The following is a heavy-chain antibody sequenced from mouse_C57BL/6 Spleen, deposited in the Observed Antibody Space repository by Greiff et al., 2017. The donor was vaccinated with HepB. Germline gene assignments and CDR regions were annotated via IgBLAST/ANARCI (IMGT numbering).Heavy chain of an antibody. CDR1: GYTFTSYW. Sequence: QVQLKQPGAELVRPGSSVKLSCKASGYTFTSYWMHWVKQRPIQGLEWIGNIDPSDSETHYNQKFKDKATLTVDKSSSTAYMQLSSLTSEDSAVYYCAREGITTVVALGDYWGQGTTLTVSS. CDR2: IDPSDSET. D-gene: IGHD1-1*01. V-gene: IGHV1-52*01. CDR3: AREGITTVVALGDY. J-gene: IGHJ2*01.